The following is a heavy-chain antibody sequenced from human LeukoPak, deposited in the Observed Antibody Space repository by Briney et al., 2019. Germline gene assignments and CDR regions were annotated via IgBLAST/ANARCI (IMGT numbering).Heavy chain of an antibody. V-gene: IGHV3-23*01. D-gene: IGHD3-16*02. Sequence: GGSLRLSCAASGFTFSSYAMSWVRQAPGKGLEWVSAISGSGGSTYHADSVKGRFTISRDNSKNTLYLQMNSLRAEDTAVYYCAKEGLVWGSYPTDYWGQGTLVTVSS. CDR2: ISGSGGST. CDR3: AKEGLVWGSYPTDY. CDR1: GFTFSSYA. J-gene: IGHJ4*02.